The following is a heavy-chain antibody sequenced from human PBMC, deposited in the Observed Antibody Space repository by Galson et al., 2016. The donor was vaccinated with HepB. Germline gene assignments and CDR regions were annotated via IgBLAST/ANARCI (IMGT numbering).Heavy chain of an antibody. Sequence: SVKVSCKASGYTFTRYAIHWIRLAPGQGLEWMGWINANTGNPTYAQGFTGRFVFSLDTSVSTAYLQISSLKAEDTAVYFCATYRGLFCLWGQGTLVTASS. CDR2: INANTGNP. CDR3: ATYRGLFCL. D-gene: IGHD3-10*01. CDR1: GYTFTRYA. V-gene: IGHV7-4-1*02. J-gene: IGHJ4*02.